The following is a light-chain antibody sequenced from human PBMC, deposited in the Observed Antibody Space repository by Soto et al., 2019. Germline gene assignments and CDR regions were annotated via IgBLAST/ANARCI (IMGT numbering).Light chain of an antibody. CDR3: QQYNNWPRT. J-gene: IGKJ1*01. V-gene: IGKV3-15*01. CDR2: GAS. Sequence: DIVMTQSPATLSVSPGERATLFCRASQSVGSNLAWYQQKPGQTPRLLIYGASTRATNIPARFSGSGSGTEFTLSISSLQSEDFAVYYCQQYNNWPRTFGQGTKVAIK. CDR1: QSVGSN.